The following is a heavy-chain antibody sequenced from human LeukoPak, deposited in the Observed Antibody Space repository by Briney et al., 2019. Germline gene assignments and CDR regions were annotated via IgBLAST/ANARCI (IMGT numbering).Heavy chain of an antibody. CDR3: ASLRTGTNNWFDP. J-gene: IGHJ5*02. D-gene: IGHD1-1*01. V-gene: IGHV1-69*05. CDR1: GGTFSSYA. Sequence: SVKASCKASGGTFSSYAISWVRQAPGQGLEWMGGIIPIFGTANYAQKFQGRVTITTDESTSTAYMELSSLRSEDTAVYYCASLRTGTNNWFDPWGQGTLVTVSS. CDR2: IIPIFGTA.